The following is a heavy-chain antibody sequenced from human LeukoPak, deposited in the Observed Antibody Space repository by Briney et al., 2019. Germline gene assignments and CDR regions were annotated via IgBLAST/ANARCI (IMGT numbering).Heavy chain of an antibody. J-gene: IGHJ6*02. CDR3: ARDRSYVYYYDSGTYYHGMDV. CDR1: GGSISSGSYY. Sequence: SETLSLTCTVSGGSISSGSYYWNWIRQPAGKGLEWIGRIYASGSTNYNPSLKSRVTISVDTSKSQFSLKLTSVTATDTAVYYCARDRSYVYYYDSGTYYHGMDVWGQGTTVTVSS. CDR2: IYASGST. D-gene: IGHD3-10*01. V-gene: IGHV4-61*02.